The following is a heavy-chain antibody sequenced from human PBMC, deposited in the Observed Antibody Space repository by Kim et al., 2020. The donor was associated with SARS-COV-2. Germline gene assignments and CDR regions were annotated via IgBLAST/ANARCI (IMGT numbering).Heavy chain of an antibody. CDR3: ARDIAAAGTEFAFDI. Sequence: ASVKGRFTISRDNSKNTLYLQMNSLRAEDTAVYYCARDIAAAGTEFAFDIWGQGTMVTVSS. J-gene: IGHJ3*02. D-gene: IGHD6-13*01. V-gene: IGHV3-30*07.